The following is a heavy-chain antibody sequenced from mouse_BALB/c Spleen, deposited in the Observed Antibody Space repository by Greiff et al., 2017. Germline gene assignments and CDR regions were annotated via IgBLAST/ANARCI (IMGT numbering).Heavy chain of an antibody. CDR1: GFTFTDYY. Sequence: EVQGVESGGGLVQPGGSLRLSCATSGFTFTDYYMSWVRQPPGKALEWLGFIRNKANGYTTEYSASVKGRFTISRDNSQSILYLQMNTLRAEDSATYYCARDHRFAYWGQGTLVTVSA. V-gene: IGHV7-3*02. J-gene: IGHJ3*01. CDR3: ARDHRFAY. CDR2: IRNKANGYTT.